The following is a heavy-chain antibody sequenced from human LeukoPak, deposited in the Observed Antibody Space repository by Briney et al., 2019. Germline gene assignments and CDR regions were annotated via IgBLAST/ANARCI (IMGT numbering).Heavy chain of an antibody. J-gene: IGHJ6*02. D-gene: IGHD5-24*01. Sequence: GRSLRLSCAASGFTFSSFGMHWVRQAPGKGLECVAVISYDGSNKYYADSVKGRFTISRDNSKNTLYLQMNSLRAEDTAVYYCAKGGRWLQSYYGMDVWGQGTTVTVSS. CDR1: GFTFSSFG. V-gene: IGHV3-30*18. CDR2: ISYDGSNK. CDR3: AKGGRWLQSYYGMDV.